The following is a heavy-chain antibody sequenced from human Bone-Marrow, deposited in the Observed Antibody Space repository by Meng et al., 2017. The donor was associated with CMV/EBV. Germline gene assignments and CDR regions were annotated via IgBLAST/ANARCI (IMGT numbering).Heavy chain of an antibody. CDR3: ARDHCSSTSCYRDAFDI. D-gene: IGHD2-2*01. CDR2: ISYDGTKK. Sequence: GGSLRLSCAASGFTFSDYTLHWVRQAPGKGLEWVAVISYDGTKKHYADSVKGRFTISRDNSKNTLYLQMDSLRAEDTAVYYCARDHCSSTSCYRDAFDIWGQGTMVTVSS. V-gene: IGHV3-30*04. CDR1: GFTFSDYT. J-gene: IGHJ3*02.